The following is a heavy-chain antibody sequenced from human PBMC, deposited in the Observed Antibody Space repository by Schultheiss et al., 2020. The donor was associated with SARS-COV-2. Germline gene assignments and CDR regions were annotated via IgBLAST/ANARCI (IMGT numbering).Heavy chain of an antibody. Sequence: SETLSLTCTVSGGSISSGGYYWSWIRQHPGKGLEWIGYIYYSGSTYYNPSLKSRVIISVDTSKNQFSLKLSSVTAADTAVYYCARSYYGSGSHLDYWGQGTLVTVSS. CDR2: IYYSGST. CDR1: GGSISSGGYY. D-gene: IGHD3-10*01. V-gene: IGHV4-31*03. J-gene: IGHJ4*02. CDR3: ARSYYGSGSHLDY.